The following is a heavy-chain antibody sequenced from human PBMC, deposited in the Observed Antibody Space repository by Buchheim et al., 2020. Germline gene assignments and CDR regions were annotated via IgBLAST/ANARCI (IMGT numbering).Heavy chain of an antibody. CDR2: IGHTGDT. CDR1: GGSISSGSYY. V-gene: IGHV4-39*07. CDR3: ARDASGLRS. D-gene: IGHD5-12*01. Sequence: QLQLQESGPGLVKPSETLSLTCTVSGGSISSGSYYWGWIRQSPGKGLEWIAIIGHTGDTYYNPSLQSRVTISVDTSKNQFSLKLSSVTAADTAVYYCARDASGLRSWGQGTL. J-gene: IGHJ5*02.